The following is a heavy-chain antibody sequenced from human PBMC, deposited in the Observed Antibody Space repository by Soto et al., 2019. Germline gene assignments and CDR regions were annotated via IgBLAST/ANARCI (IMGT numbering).Heavy chain of an antibody. Sequence: QVQLVESGGGVVQPGRSLRLSCAASGFTFSSYGMHWVRQAPGKGLEWVAIISYDGSNTYYADSVKGRFTLSRDNSKNTLYLQMNSLRAEDTSVYYCAKEGGLSGSYYISSSYYFDAWGQGTLVTVSS. V-gene: IGHV3-30*18. CDR1: GFTFSSYG. D-gene: IGHD1-26*01. J-gene: IGHJ4*02. CDR3: AKEGGLSGSYYISSSYYFDA. CDR2: ISYDGSNT.